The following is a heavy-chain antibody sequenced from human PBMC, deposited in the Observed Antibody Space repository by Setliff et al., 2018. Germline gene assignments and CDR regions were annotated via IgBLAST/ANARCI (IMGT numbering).Heavy chain of an antibody. Sequence: PGGSLRLSCVASGFTFSNYGMHWVRQAPGKGLEWVGFIRSKAYGGTTEYAASVKGRFTISRDDSKSIAYLQMNSLKTEDTAVYYCTREASVDFWSGYPYYYYMDVWGKGTTVTVSS. CDR1: GFTFSNYG. V-gene: IGHV3-49*04. CDR3: TREASVDFWSGYPYYYYMDV. D-gene: IGHD3-3*01. J-gene: IGHJ6*03. CDR2: IRSKAYGGTT.